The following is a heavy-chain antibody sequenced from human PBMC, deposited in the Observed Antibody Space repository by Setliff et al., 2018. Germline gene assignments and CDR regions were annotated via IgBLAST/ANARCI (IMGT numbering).Heavy chain of an antibody. J-gene: IGHJ4*02. D-gene: IGHD2-2*01. CDR3: AKSVGGLTSSSVGY. CDR2: IRYDGSNK. Sequence: PGGSLRLSCGTSGFTFDVSGMSWVRQAPGKGLEWVAFIRYDGSNKYYADSVKGRFTISRDNSKNTLYLQMNSLRAEDTAVYYCAKSVGGLTSSSVGYWGQGTLVTVSS. V-gene: IGHV3-30*02. CDR1: GFTFDVSG.